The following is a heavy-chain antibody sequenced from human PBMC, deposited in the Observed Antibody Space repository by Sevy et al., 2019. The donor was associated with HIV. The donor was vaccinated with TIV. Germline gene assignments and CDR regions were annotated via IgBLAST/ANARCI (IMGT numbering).Heavy chain of an antibody. V-gene: IGHV4-61*01. CDR2: IYYSGRT. CDR3: AREVAVVAAPVYFDY. CDR1: GGSVSSGSYY. J-gene: IGHJ4*02. Sequence: SETLSLTCTVSGGSVSSGSYYWSWIRQPPGKGLEWIGYIYYSGRTNYNPSLKSRVTISVDTSKNQFSLKLSSVTAADTAVYYCAREVAVVAAPVYFDYWGQGTLVTVSS. D-gene: IGHD2-15*01.